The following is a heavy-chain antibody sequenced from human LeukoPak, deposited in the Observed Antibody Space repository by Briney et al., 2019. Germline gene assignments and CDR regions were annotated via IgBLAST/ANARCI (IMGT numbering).Heavy chain of an antibody. CDR2: INHSGST. CDR1: GGSFSGYY. D-gene: IGHD2-21*02. Sequence: SETLSLTCAVYGGSFSGYYWSWIRQPPGKGLEWVGVINHSGSTNYNQSLKSRVTISVDTSKNQLSLKLSSLSAADTAVYYCARCGVVTGTYDYYGIDVWGQGTTVTVSS. V-gene: IGHV4-34*01. J-gene: IGHJ6*02. CDR3: ARCGVVTGTYDYYGIDV.